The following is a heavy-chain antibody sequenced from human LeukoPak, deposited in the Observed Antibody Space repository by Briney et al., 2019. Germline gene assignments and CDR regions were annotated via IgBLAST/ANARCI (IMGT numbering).Heavy chain of an antibody. CDR3: ARQVIRGSYYYYYYMDV. CDR2: INHSGST. Sequence: SETLSLTCAVYGGSFSGYYWSWIRQPPGKGLEWIGEINHSGSTNYNPSLKSRVTISVDTSKNQFSLKLSSVTAADTAVYYCARQVIRGSYYYYYYMDVWGKGTTATVSS. CDR1: GGSFSGYY. D-gene: IGHD1-26*01. V-gene: IGHV4-34*01. J-gene: IGHJ6*03.